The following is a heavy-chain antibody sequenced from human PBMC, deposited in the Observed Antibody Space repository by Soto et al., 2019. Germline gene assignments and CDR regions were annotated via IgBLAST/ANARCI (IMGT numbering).Heavy chain of an antibody. D-gene: IGHD2-2*01. CDR1: GFTFRNFA. CDR2: ISGSGGST. J-gene: IGHJ5*02. V-gene: IGHV3-23*01. CDR3: AKERVEVVGNWFDP. Sequence: HPGGSLRLSCAASGFTFRNFAMSRVRQAPGRGLEWVSGISGSGGSTYHADSVKGRFTISRDNSKNTVYLQMNSLRAEDTAVYYCAKERVEVVGNWFDPWGQGTLVTVSS.